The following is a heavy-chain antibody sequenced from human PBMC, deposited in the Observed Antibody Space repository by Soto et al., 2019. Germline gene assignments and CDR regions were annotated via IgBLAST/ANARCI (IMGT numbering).Heavy chain of an antibody. CDR3: ARDGGGSGWYF. Sequence: EVQLVESGGGLVQPGGSLRLSCAASGFPFSDYWMSWVRQVSGKGLEWVANINRDGNEKHYVDSVKGRFTISRDNAKYSLYLQMRSLRAEDTAVYYCARDGGGSGWYFWGQVTLVTVSS. D-gene: IGHD6-19*01. CDR1: GFPFSDYW. V-gene: IGHV3-7*05. J-gene: IGHJ4*02. CDR2: INRDGNEK.